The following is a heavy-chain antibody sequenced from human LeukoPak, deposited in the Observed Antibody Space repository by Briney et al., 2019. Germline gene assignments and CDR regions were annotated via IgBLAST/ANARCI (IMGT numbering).Heavy chain of an antibody. Sequence: PGGSLRLSCAASGFTFSSYWMHWVRQAPGRGLVWVSRIHSDGSSTGYADSVKGRFTISRDNAKNTLYLQMNSLRAEDTAVYYCAREGRTGYSSSWPHAFDIWGQGTIVTVSS. CDR2: IHSDGSST. D-gene: IGHD6-13*01. CDR3: AREGRTGYSSSWPHAFDI. J-gene: IGHJ3*02. V-gene: IGHV3-74*01. CDR1: GFTFSSYW.